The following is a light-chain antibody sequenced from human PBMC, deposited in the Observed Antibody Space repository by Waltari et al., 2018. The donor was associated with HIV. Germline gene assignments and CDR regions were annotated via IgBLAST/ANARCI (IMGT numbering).Light chain of an antibody. CDR3: QQYYSTPRT. Sequence: DIVMTQSPDSLVVSMGERATINCKSSQSVLYSSNNKNYLAWYQQKPGQPPKLLIYWASTRESGVPDRFSGSGSGTDFTLTISSLQAEDVAVYYCQQYYSTPRTLGQGTKVEIK. J-gene: IGKJ1*01. CDR1: QSVLYSSNNKNY. V-gene: IGKV4-1*01. CDR2: WAS.